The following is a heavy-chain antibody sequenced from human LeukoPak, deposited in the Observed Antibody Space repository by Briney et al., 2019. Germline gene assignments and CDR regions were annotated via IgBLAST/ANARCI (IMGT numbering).Heavy chain of an antibody. V-gene: IGHV4-59*01. Sequence: PSETLSLTCTVSGGSISSYYWSWIRQPPGKGLEWIGYIYYSGSTNYNPSLRSRVTISVDTSKNQFSLKLSSVTAADTAVYYCARGVWYDGGLDYWGQGTLVTVSS. CDR3: ARGVWYDGGLDY. CDR2: IYYSGST. CDR1: GGSISSYY. J-gene: IGHJ4*02. D-gene: IGHD3-16*01.